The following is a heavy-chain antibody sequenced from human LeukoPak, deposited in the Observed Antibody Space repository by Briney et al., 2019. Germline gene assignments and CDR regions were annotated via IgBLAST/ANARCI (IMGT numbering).Heavy chain of an antibody. V-gene: IGHV1-18*01. Sequence: ASVKVSCKASGYTFITYGISWVRQAPGQGLEWMGWISAYNGNTNYAQKLQGRVTMTTDTSTSTAYMELRSLRSDDTAVYYCARDGAIFGVITEGDADYWGQGTLVTVSS. J-gene: IGHJ4*02. CDR2: ISAYNGNT. CDR1: GYTFITYG. D-gene: IGHD3-3*01. CDR3: ARDGAIFGVITEGDADY.